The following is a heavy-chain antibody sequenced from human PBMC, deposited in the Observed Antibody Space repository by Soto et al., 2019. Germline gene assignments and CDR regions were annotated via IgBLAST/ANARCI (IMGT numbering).Heavy chain of an antibody. CDR3: ARGDIVVVPAAKSSHYYYYGMDV. J-gene: IGHJ6*02. CDR2: IIPIFGTA. Sequence: QVQLVQSGAEVKKPGSSVKVSCKASGGTFSSYAISWVRQAPGQGLEWMGGIIPIFGTANYAQKFQGRVTITADESTSTEYMELSSMRSEDTAVYYCARGDIVVVPAAKSSHYYYYGMDVWGQGTTFTVSS. CDR1: GGTFSSYA. D-gene: IGHD2-2*01. V-gene: IGHV1-69*01.